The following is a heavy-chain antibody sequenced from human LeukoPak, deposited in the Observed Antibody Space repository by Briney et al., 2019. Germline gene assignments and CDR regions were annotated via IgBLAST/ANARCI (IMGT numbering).Heavy chain of an antibody. D-gene: IGHD1-26*01. J-gene: IGHJ5*02. V-gene: IGHV1-46*01. CDR1: GYSFTSHY. CDR3: ARDNSVGDVAWWFDP. Sequence: ASVKVSCKASGYSFTSHYMHWVRQAPGQGLEWLGLINPSGSSTLYAQKFQGRVTMTRDMSATTDYMELSSLRSEDTAVYYCARDNSVGDVAWWFDPWGQGTLVTVSS. CDR2: INPSGSST.